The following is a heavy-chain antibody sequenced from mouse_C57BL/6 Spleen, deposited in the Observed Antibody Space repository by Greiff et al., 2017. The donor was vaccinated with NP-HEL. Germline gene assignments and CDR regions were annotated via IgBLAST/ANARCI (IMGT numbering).Heavy chain of an antibody. D-gene: IGHD1-1*01. CDR1: GYPFTSSG. V-gene: IGHV1-81*01. J-gene: IGHJ3*01. Sequence: LEESGAELARPGASVQLSCKASGYPFTSSGISWVKQRTGQGLEWIGEIYPRSGNTYYNEKFKGKATLTADKSSSTAYMELRSLTSEDSAVYFCAREDYYGSSYGFAYWGQGTLVTVSA. CDR3: AREDYYGSSYGFAY. CDR2: IYPRSGNT.